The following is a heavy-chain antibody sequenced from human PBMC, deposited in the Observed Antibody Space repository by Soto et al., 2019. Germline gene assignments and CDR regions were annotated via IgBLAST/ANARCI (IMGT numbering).Heavy chain of an antibody. J-gene: IGHJ4*02. V-gene: IGHV2-5*02. D-gene: IGHD3-22*01. CDR3: AQDKHYYDSSGYYY. Sequence: QITLKESGPTLVKPTQTLTLTCTFSGFSLSTSGVGVGWIRQPPGKALEWLALIYWDDDKRYSPSLKSRLTITKDTSKNQVVLTMTNMDPVDTATYYCAQDKHYYDSSGYYYWGQGTLVTVSS. CDR2: IYWDDDK. CDR1: GFSLSTSGVG.